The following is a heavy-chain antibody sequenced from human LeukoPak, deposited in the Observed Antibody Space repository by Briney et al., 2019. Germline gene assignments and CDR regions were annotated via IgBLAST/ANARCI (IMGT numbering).Heavy chain of an antibody. D-gene: IGHD6-13*01. J-gene: IGHJ4*02. Sequence: GASVKVSCKASGYTFISYDINWVRQATGQGLEWMGWMNPSSGNTGYAQKFQGRVTMTRNTSISTAYMELSSLRSEDTAVYYCARFRGNIAAAGDYWGQGTLVTVSS. CDR1: GYTFISYD. CDR2: MNPSSGNT. CDR3: ARFRGNIAAAGDY. V-gene: IGHV1-8*01.